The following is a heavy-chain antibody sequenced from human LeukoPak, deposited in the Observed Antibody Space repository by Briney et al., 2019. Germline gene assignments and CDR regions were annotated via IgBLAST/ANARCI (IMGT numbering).Heavy chain of an antibody. CDR3: ARSSWNDFFDY. V-gene: IGHV3-48*04. CDR1: GFTLSSYS. D-gene: IGHD1-1*01. CDR2: ISSSSSTI. J-gene: IGHJ4*02. Sequence: PGGSLRLSCAASGFTLSSYSMNWVRQAPGKGLEWVSYISSSSSTIYYADSVKGRFTISRDNAKNSLYLQMNSLRAEDTAVYYCARSSWNDFFDYWGQGTLVTVSS.